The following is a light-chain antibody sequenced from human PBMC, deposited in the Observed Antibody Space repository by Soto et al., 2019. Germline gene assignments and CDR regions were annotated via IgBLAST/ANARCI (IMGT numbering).Light chain of an antibody. CDR2: KAS. J-gene: IGKJ1*01. CDR1: QSISSW. V-gene: IGKV1-5*03. Sequence: DIPMTQSPSTLSASVGDRVTITCRASQSISSWLAWYQQKPGKAPKLLIYKASSLESGVPSRFSGSGSGKEFTLTISRLQPDDFATYYCQQYLGTFGQGTKVEIK. CDR3: QQYLGT.